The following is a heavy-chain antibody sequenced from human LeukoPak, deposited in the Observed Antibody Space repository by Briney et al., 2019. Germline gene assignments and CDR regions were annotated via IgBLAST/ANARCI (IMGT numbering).Heavy chain of an antibody. CDR3: ARDFVFEFVVGPYGY. J-gene: IGHJ4*02. D-gene: IGHD1-26*01. CDR1: GYTFSGYY. V-gene: IGHV1-2*02. Sequence: ASVKVSCRASGYTFSGYYMHWVRQAPGQGLEWMGWINPNSGGTNYAQKFQGRVTMTRDTSISTAYMELSRLRSDDTAVYYCARDFVFEFVVGPYGYWGQGTLVTVSS. CDR2: INPNSGGT.